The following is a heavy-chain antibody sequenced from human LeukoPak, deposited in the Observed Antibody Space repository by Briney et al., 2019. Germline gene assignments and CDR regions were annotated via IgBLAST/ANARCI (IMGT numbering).Heavy chain of an antibody. Sequence: GSLRLSCAASGFTFSSYAMSWVRQAPGKGLEWVSAISGSGGSTYYADSVKGRFTISRDNSKNTLYLQMNSLRAEDTAVYYCAKDRAYYYDSSGYPWVDAFDIWGQGTMVTVSS. CDR3: AKDRAYYYDSSGYPWVDAFDI. CDR2: ISGSGGST. D-gene: IGHD3-22*01. CDR1: GFTFSSYA. V-gene: IGHV3-23*01. J-gene: IGHJ3*02.